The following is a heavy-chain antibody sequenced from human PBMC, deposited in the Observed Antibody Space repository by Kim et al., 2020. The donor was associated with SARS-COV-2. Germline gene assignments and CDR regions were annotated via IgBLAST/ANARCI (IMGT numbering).Heavy chain of an antibody. Sequence: GGSLRLSCAASGFTFSRYSMRWIRQAPGQGLEWVSSISGSGDATFYVDSVKGRFTISRDNSKNTVSLQMNYLRAEDTAVYFCAKVFCHGGRCYADFWGQGTLVTVSA. CDR1: GFTFSRYS. J-gene: IGHJ4*02. CDR2: ISGSGDAT. D-gene: IGHD2-2*01. V-gene: IGHV3-23*01. CDR3: AKVFCHGGRCYADF.